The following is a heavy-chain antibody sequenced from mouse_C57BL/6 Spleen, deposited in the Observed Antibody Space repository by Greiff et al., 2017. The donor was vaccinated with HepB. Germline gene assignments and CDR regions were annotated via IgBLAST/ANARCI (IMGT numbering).Heavy chain of an antibody. CDR2: INYDGSIT. CDR3: AREGYGSSYGFAY. J-gene: IGHJ3*01. Sequence: EVKLMESEGGLVQPGSSMKLSCTASGFTFSDYYMAWVRQVPEKGLEWVANINYDGSITYYLDSLKSRFIISRDNAKNILYLQMSSLKSEDTATYYFAREGYGSSYGFAYWGQGTLVTVSA. V-gene: IGHV5-16*01. D-gene: IGHD1-1*01. CDR1: GFTFSDYY.